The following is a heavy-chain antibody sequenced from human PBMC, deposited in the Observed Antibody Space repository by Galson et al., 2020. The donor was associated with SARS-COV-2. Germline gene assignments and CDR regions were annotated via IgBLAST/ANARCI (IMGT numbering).Heavy chain of an antibody. D-gene: IGHD3-10*01. CDR2: VYGGGST. CDR1: GFTFSNYA. V-gene: IGHV3-23*03. J-gene: IGHJ4*02. CDR3: AKGTSNSGSGSQNPFYFDY. Sequence: GESLKISCAASGFTFSNYAMSWVRQAPGKGLEWVSVVYGGGSTYYADSVKGHFTISRDDSRNTVDLQMSSLRPEDTAVYYCAKGTSNSGSGSQNPFYFDYWGQGILVTVAS.